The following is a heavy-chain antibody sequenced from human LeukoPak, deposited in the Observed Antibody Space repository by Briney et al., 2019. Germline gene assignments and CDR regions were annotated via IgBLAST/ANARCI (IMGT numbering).Heavy chain of an antibody. CDR2: ISTSSSTI. J-gene: IGHJ4*02. Sequence: GGSLRLSCVASRFTFSNYWMSWVRQAPGKGLEWVSYISTSSSTIYYADSVKGRFTISRDNAENSLYLQMNSLRAEDTAVYYCARHPPLEDWGQGTLVTVSS. V-gene: IGHV3-48*01. CDR1: RFTFSNYW. CDR3: ARHPPLED.